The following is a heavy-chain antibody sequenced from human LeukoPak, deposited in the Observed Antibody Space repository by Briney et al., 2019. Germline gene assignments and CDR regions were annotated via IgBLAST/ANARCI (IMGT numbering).Heavy chain of an antibody. J-gene: IGHJ6*03. CDR1: GFTISPYW. Sequence: GGSLRLSCAASGFTISPYWMHWVRQTPGKGLVWVSRISRDGSDTVYADSVKGRFTISRDDANKTLYLQMSSLRGDDTAVYYCAREWDLPGAYYMEVWGKGTTVTVSS. D-gene: IGHD1-26*01. V-gene: IGHV3-74*01. CDR3: AREWDLPGAYYMEV. CDR2: ISRDGSDT.